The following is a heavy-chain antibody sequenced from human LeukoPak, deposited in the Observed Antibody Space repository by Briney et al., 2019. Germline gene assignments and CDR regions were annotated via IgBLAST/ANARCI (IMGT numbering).Heavy chain of an antibody. D-gene: IGHD1-26*01. V-gene: IGHV1-46*01. CDR1: GYTFTSYY. Sequence: GASVKVSCKASGYTFTSYYMHWVRQAPGQGLAWMGIINPSGGSTSYAQKFQGRVTMTRDTSTSTVYMELSSLRSEDTAVYYCAREVGATKGFDYWGQGTLVTVSS. J-gene: IGHJ4*02. CDR3: AREVGATKGFDY. CDR2: INPSGGST.